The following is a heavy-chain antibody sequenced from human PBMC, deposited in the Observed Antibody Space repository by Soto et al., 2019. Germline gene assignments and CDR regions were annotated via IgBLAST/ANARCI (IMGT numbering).Heavy chain of an antibody. CDR1: GGTFSDSA. V-gene: IGHV1-69*01. CDR2: IIPMFGSP. D-gene: IGHD5-12*01. Sequence: QVQLVQSGPEVKKPGSSVKVSCRASGGTFSDSALSWVRQAPGQGLEWMCGIIPMFGSPEYAQKFLGRVTIIPDVSKSSLYMELSSQSVYYTTSHCCARETIGYGGGCAFYGMDIGGQGSTVTVYS. J-gene: IGHJ6*02. CDR3: ARETIGYGGGCAFYGMDI.